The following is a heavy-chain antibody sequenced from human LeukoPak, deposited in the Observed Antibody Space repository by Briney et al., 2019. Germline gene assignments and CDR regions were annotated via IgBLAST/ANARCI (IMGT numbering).Heavy chain of an antibody. D-gene: IGHD4-23*01. J-gene: IGHJ3*02. Sequence: SETLSLTCAVYGGSFSGYYWSWIRQPPGKGLEWIGEINHSGSTNYNPSLKSRVTISVDMSKNQFSLKLSSVTAADTAVYYCARDDYGGTRAFDIWGQGTMVTVSS. CDR3: ARDDYGGTRAFDI. V-gene: IGHV4-34*01. CDR1: GGSFSGYY. CDR2: INHSGST.